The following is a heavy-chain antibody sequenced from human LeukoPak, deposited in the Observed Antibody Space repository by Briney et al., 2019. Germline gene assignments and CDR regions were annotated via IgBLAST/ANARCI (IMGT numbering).Heavy chain of an antibody. CDR1: GGSISNYY. D-gene: IGHD3-10*01. CDR2: IYSSGST. CDR3: AREHLVRGVINR. Sequence: SETLSLTCTVSGGSISNYYWSWIRQPAGKRLEWLGRIYSSGSTNYNPSLESRVTVSVDTSKNQFSLKLSSVTAADTAVYYCAREHLVRGVINRWGQGALVTVSS. J-gene: IGHJ4*02. V-gene: IGHV4-4*07.